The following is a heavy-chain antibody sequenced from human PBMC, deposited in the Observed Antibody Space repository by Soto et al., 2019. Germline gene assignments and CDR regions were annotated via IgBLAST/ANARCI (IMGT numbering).Heavy chain of an antibody. CDR3: ANDRLPLRDSSGLFSLFDY. D-gene: IGHD6-19*01. V-gene: IGHV3-30*18. J-gene: IGHJ4*01. Sequence: QVQLVESGGGVVQPGRSLRLSCAASGFTFSSYGMHWVRQAPGKGLEWVAVISYDGSHKYYADSVKGRFTISRDNSKNTLYLQMNSLRAEDTAVYYCANDRLPLRDSSGLFSLFDYWGHGTLVNVSS. CDR1: GFTFSSYG. CDR2: ISYDGSHK.